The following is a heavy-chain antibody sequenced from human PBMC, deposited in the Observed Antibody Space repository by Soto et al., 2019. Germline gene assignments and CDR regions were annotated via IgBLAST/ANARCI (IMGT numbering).Heavy chain of an antibody. CDR2: IYHGGST. V-gene: IGHV4-38-2*01. D-gene: IGHD6-13*01. J-gene: IGHJ6*02. CDR1: GYSISSGYY. CDR3: ARGAAAGVDYGMDV. Sequence: PSETLSLTCAVSGYSISSGYYWGWLRQPPGKGLEWIGSIYHGGSTYYNPSLNSRVTMSVDTSKNKFSLKVSSVTAADTAVYFGARGAAAGVDYGMDVWGQGTTVTVSS.